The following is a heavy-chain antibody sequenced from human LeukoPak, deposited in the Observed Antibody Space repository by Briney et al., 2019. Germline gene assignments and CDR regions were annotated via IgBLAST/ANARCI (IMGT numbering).Heavy chain of an antibody. CDR3: AKDISGYYRYYFDY. Sequence: GGSLRLSCAASGFAFMNFAMSWVRQAPGKGLEWVSAISGSGGSTYYADSVKGRFTISRDNAKNSLYLQMNSLRAEDTALYYCAKDISGYYRYYFDYWGQGTLVTVSS. D-gene: IGHD3-22*01. J-gene: IGHJ4*02. V-gene: IGHV3-23*01. CDR2: ISGSGGST. CDR1: GFAFMNFA.